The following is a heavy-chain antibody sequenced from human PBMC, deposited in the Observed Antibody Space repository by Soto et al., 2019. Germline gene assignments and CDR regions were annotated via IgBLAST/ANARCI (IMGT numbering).Heavy chain of an antibody. CDR2: ISSNGGST. V-gene: IGHV3-64*01. CDR3: ARGGFTGYGYYYYYMDV. Sequence: GGSLRLSCAASGFTFSSYAMHWVRQAPGKGLEYVSAISSNGGSTYYANSVKGRFTISRDNSKNTLYLQMGSLRAEDMAVYYCARGGFTGYGYYYYYMDVWGKGTTVTVSS. CDR1: GFTFSSYA. J-gene: IGHJ6*03. D-gene: IGHD1-1*01.